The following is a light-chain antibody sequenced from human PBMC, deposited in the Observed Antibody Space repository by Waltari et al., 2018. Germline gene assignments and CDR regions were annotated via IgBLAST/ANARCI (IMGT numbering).Light chain of an antibody. CDR3: CSYAGSSTFA. V-gene: IGLV2-23*02. Sequence: SALTQPASVSGSPGQSITISCTGTSSDVGGYDLVSWYQQPPGKAPKLMIFEVNKRPSGVSNGFSGSRSGNTASLTISGLQAEDEADYYCCSYAGSSTFAFGTGTKVTVL. CDR2: EVN. J-gene: IGLJ1*01. CDR1: SSDVGGYDL.